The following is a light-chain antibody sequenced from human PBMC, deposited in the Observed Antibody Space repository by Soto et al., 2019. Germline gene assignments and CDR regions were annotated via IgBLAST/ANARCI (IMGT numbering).Light chain of an antibody. CDR1: SSDIGVYDF. CDR3: SSFAGSYSPYV. CDR2: QVN. J-gene: IGLJ1*01. V-gene: IGLV2-8*01. Sequence: QSVLTQPPSASGSPRQSVTISCTGTSSDIGVYDFVSWYQQHPGKAPKVIIYQVNKRPSGVPDRFSGSKSGNTASLTVSGLRPEDEADYFCSSFAGSYSPYVFGTGTKLTVL.